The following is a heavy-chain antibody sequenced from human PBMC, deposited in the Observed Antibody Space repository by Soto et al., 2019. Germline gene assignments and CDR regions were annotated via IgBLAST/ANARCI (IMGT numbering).Heavy chain of an antibody. J-gene: IGHJ4*02. CDR1: DGSISSGGYS. Sequence: PSETLSLTCAVSDGSISSGGYSWSWIRQPPGKGLEWIGYIYHSGSTYYNPSLKSRVTISVDRSKNQFSLKLSSVTAADTAVYYCARAYDFWSGYYFDYWGQGTLVTVSS. D-gene: IGHD3-3*01. CDR2: IYHSGST. V-gene: IGHV4-30-2*01. CDR3: ARAYDFWSGYYFDY.